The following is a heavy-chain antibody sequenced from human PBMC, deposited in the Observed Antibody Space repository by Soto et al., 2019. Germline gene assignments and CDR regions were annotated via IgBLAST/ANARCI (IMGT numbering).Heavy chain of an antibody. D-gene: IGHD2-15*01. J-gene: IGHJ4*01. CDR3: ARGAGGPCDH. CDR1: GAPITINY. CDR2: IYYSGST. Sequence: SETLSLTCTVSGAPITINYWSWIRQAPGKGLEWIGYIYYSGSTTYNPSLKSRVTMSADTSKDQFSLKLNSVTAADTAVYYCARGAGGPCDHWGPGILVTVSS. V-gene: IGHV4-59*01.